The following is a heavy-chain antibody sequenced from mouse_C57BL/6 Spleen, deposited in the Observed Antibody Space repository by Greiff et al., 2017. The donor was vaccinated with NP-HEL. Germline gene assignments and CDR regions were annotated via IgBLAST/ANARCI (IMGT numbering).Heavy chain of an antibody. CDR1: GFSLTSYG. J-gene: IGHJ4*01. D-gene: IGHD4-1*01. CDR3: AKRTGSKDYAMDY. V-gene: IGHV2-9*01. CDR2: LWGGGST. Sequence: QVQLQQSGPGLVAPSQSLSITCTVSGFSLTSYGVDWVRQPPGKGLEWLGVLWGGGSTHYNSALMSRLSISKDNSKSQVFLKMNSLQTDDTAMYYCAKRTGSKDYAMDYWGQGTSVTVSS.